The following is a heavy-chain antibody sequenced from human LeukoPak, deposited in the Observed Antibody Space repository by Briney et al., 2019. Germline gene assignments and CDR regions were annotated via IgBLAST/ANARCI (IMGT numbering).Heavy chain of an antibody. Sequence: GGSLRLSCAASGFTFDDYAMHWVRQAPGKGLEWVSGISWNSGSIGYADSVKGRFTISRDNAKNSLYLQMNSLRAEDTALYYCAKGVTYYYDSSGFLPDFDYWGQGTLVTVSS. V-gene: IGHV3-9*01. CDR3: AKGVTYYYDSSGFLPDFDY. D-gene: IGHD3-22*01. CDR2: ISWNSGSI. CDR1: GFTFDDYA. J-gene: IGHJ4*02.